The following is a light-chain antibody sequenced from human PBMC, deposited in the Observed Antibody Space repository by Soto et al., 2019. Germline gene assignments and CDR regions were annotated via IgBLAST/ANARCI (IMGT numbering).Light chain of an antibody. J-gene: IGLJ2*01. Sequence: QSVLTQPASVSGSPGQSITISCSGASIDVGPYKLVAWYQQHPDKAPKLIIHEGTKRPSGVSSRFSGSQSGTTASLTISGLQAEDEADYYCCSYAASDLIFGGGTKLTVL. CDR2: EGT. CDR3: CSYAASDLI. CDR1: SIDVGPYKL. V-gene: IGLV2-23*01.